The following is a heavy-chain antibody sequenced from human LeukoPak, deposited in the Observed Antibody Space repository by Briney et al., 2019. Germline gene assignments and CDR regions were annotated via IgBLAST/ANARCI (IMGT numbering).Heavy chain of an antibody. J-gene: IGHJ4*02. CDR2: IYGSGRT. CDR3: ARMAAAGPFDY. V-gene: IGHV4-4*09. D-gene: IGHD6-13*01. Sequence: SETLSLTCTVSGVSINSHYLNWIRQPPGKGLEWIGYIYGSGRTNYNPSLKSRVTISLETSKNQFSLKLSSVTAADTAVYYCARMAAAGPFDYWGQGALVTVSS. CDR1: GVSINSHY.